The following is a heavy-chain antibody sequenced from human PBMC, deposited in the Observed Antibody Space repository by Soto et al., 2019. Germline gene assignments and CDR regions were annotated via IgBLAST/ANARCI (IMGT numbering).Heavy chain of an antibody. J-gene: IGHJ2*01. CDR2: IYYSGST. V-gene: IGHV4-59*08. CDR3: ARFNWYFDL. Sequence: SETLSLTCTVSGGSISSYYWSWIRQPPGKGLEWIGYIYYSGSTNYNPSLKSRVTISVDTSKNQFSLKLSSVTAVDTAVYYCARFNWYFDLWGRGTLVTVSS. CDR1: GGSISSYY.